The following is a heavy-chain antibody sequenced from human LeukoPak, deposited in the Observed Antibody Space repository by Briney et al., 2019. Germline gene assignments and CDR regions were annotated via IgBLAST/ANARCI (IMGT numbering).Heavy chain of an antibody. D-gene: IGHD1-26*01. CDR1: GFTFSTFW. V-gene: IGHV3-7*01. CDR2: INQDGTEK. Sequence: PGGSLRLSCAASGFTFSTFWMNWVRQAPGKGLEWVANINQDGTEKYYVDSVKGRFTISRDNAKNSLWLHMNSLRVEDTAIYYCARDPILRMGLFDYWGQGALVTVSS. CDR3: ARDPILRMGLFDY. J-gene: IGHJ4*02.